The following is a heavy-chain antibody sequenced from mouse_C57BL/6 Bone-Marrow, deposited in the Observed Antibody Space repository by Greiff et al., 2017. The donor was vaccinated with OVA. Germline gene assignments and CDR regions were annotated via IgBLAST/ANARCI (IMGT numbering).Heavy chain of an antibody. Sequence: VQLQQSGAELVKPGASVKLSCKASGYTFTSYWMQWVKQRPGQGLEWIGEIDPSDSYTNYNQKFKGKATLTVDTSSSTAYMQLSSLTSEDSAVYYCARKEDGYPYYFDYWGQGTTLTVSS. V-gene: IGHV1-50*01. CDR1: GYTFTSYW. CDR3: ARKEDGYPYYFDY. D-gene: IGHD2-3*01. J-gene: IGHJ2*01. CDR2: IDPSDSYT.